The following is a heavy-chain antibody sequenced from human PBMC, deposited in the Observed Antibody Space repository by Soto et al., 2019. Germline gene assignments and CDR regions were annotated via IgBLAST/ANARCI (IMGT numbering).Heavy chain of an antibody. D-gene: IGHD5-12*01. V-gene: IGHV4-39*01. J-gene: IGHJ4*02. CDR1: GGSFSSINYC. Sequence: SETLSLTCAVSGGSFSSINYCWGWIRQPPGEGLEWIATICYSGTTYFNPSLKSRVTTSVDTSKNQFSLKLSSVTAADTAVYYCARGYGYLRQWGQGALVTVSS. CDR3: ARGYGYLRQ. CDR2: ICYSGTT.